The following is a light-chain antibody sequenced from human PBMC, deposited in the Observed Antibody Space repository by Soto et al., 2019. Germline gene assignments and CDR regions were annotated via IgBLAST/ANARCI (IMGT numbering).Light chain of an antibody. J-gene: IGKJ5*01. CDR2: AAS. V-gene: IGKV1-9*01. Sequence: DIQLTQSPSFLSASVGDRVTITCRASQATRSYLAWYQQKPGKAPKLLIYAASTLQSGVPSRFSGSGCGTEFTLTIGSLQREDFAIYYCQQLKSYPISFGPGTRLEIK. CDR1: QATRSY. CDR3: QQLKSYPIS.